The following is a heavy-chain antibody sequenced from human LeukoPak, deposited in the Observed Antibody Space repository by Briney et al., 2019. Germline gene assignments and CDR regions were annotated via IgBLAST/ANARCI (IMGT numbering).Heavy chain of an antibody. D-gene: IGHD1-14*01. CDR2: IGTAGDT. V-gene: IGHV3-13*01. J-gene: IGHJ4*02. CDR1: GFTFSSYD. Sequence: PGGSLRLSCAASGFTFSSYDMHWVRQATGKGLEWVSAIGTAGDTYYPGSVKGRFTISRENAKNSLYLQMNSLRAGDTAVYYCARGGPDSDYFDYWGQGTLVAVSS. CDR3: ARGGPDSDYFDY.